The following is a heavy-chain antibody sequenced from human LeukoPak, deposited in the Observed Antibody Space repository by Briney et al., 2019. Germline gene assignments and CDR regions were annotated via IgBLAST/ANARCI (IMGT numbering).Heavy chain of an antibody. J-gene: IGHJ4*02. CDR1: GGSISSYY. CDR2: IYHSGST. Sequence: SETLSLTCTVSGGSISSYYWGWIRQPPGKGLEWIGSIYHSGSTYYNPSLKSRVTISVDTSKNQFSLKLSSVTAADTAVYYCARYRSYYPFDYWGQGTLVTVSS. D-gene: IGHD1-26*01. V-gene: IGHV4-38-2*02. CDR3: ARYRSYYPFDY.